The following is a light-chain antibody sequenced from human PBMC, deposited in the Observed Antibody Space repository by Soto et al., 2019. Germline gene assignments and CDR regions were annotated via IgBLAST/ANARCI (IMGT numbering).Light chain of an antibody. Sequence: EIVMTQSPATLSVSPGERATLSCRASQSVSSNLAWYQQKPGKAPRLLIYGASTRATGIPARFSGSGSGTEFTLPISSLQSEDFVVYYCQQYNNWPPWTFGQGTKVEIK. CDR1: QSVSSN. CDR3: QQYNNWPPWT. V-gene: IGKV3-15*01. CDR2: GAS. J-gene: IGKJ1*01.